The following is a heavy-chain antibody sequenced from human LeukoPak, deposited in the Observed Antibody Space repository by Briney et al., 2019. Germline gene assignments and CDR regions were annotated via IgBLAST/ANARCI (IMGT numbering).Heavy chain of an antibody. V-gene: IGHV4-59*01. Sequence: SETLSLTCTVSGGSISSYYWSWIRQPPGKGLEWIGYIYYSVSTTYNPSLKSRVTISVDTSKNQFSLKLSSVTAADTAVYYCARGPQYYDILTGYSPRYYGMDVWGQGTTVTVSS. D-gene: IGHD3-9*01. CDR1: GGSISSYY. CDR3: ARGPQYYDILTGYSPRYYGMDV. J-gene: IGHJ6*02. CDR2: IYYSVST.